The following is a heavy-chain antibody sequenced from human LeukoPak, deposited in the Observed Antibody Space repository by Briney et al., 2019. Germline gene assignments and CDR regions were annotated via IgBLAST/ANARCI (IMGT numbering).Heavy chain of an antibody. V-gene: IGHV1-18*01. Sequence: ASVKVSCKASGYMFANYGIPWVRQAPGQGLEWVGWIRVDNGHTNHAQNFQGRATMTTDTSTSTAYMEVRSLRPDDTAVYYCARDWDYIVDYWGQGTLVTVSS. D-gene: IGHD5-12*01. CDR3: ARDWDYIVDY. CDR1: GYMFANYG. J-gene: IGHJ4*02. CDR2: IRVDNGHT.